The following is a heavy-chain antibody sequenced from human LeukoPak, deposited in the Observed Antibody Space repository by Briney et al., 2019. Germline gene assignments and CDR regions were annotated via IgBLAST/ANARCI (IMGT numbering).Heavy chain of an antibody. CDR2: IKEDGSEK. CDR1: GFTFSSYW. Sequence: GGSLRLSCAGSGFTFSSYWMSWVRQAPGKGLEWVANIKEDGSEKYYVDSVKGRFTISRDNAKNSLYLQMNSLRIEDTAIYYCARQERDFWGQGTLVTVSS. J-gene: IGHJ4*02. V-gene: IGHV3-7*01. CDR3: ARQERDF.